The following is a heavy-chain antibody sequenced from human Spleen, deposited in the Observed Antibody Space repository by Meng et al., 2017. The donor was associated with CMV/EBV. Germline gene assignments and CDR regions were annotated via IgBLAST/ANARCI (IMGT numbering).Heavy chain of an antibody. Sequence: GESLKISCAASGFTFSSYSMSWVRQAPGKGLEWVALISYDGTNKDYADSVKGRFTISRDNPKNTLYVQMNSLSAEDTAVYYCARDPYGGNSRLFFDLWGQGTLVTVSS. J-gene: IGHJ4*02. CDR3: ARDPYGGNSRLFFDL. D-gene: IGHD4-23*01. V-gene: IGHV3-30*03. CDR1: GFTFSSYS. CDR2: ISYDGTNK.